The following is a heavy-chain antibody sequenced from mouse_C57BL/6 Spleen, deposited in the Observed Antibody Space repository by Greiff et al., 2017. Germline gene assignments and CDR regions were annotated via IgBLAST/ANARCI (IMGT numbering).Heavy chain of an antibody. Sequence: VQLQQPGAELVKPGASVKLSCKASGYTFTSYWMHWVKQRPGQGLEWIGEIDPSDSYTNYNQKFKGKSTLTVDKSSSTAYMQLSSLTSEDSAVYYCAIYGSTYAMDYWGQGTSVTVSS. V-gene: IGHV1-69*01. CDR3: AIYGSTYAMDY. CDR2: IDPSDSYT. D-gene: IGHD1-1*01. J-gene: IGHJ4*01. CDR1: GYTFTSYW.